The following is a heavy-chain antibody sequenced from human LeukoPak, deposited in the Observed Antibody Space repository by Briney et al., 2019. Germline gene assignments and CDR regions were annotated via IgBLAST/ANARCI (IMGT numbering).Heavy chain of an antibody. CDR1: GFTFSSYA. CDR3: ARSSGWYLSAF. CDR2: ISGSGGST. V-gene: IGHV3-23*01. D-gene: IGHD6-19*01. J-gene: IGHJ4*02. Sequence: GGSLRLSCAASGFTFSSYAMSWVRQAPGKGLEWVSAISGSGGSTYYADSVKGRFTISRDNSKNTLYLQMNSLRAEDTAVYYCARSSGWYLSAFGGQGTLVTVSS.